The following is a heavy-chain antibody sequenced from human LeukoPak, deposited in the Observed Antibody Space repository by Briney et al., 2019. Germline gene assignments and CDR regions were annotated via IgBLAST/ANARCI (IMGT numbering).Heavy chain of an antibody. D-gene: IGHD3-3*01. Sequence: SETLSLTCSVSGGSISSSSYYLAWIRQPPGKGLEWIASIYYSGSTYYHPSLRSRVPITGDTSQNQFALNLSPVTPAHPAVYYCARGTIFGVVITPWGQGTLVTVSS. V-gene: IGHV4-39*06. CDR2: IYYSGST. CDR3: ARGTIFGVVITP. CDR1: GGSISSSSYY. J-gene: IGHJ5*02.